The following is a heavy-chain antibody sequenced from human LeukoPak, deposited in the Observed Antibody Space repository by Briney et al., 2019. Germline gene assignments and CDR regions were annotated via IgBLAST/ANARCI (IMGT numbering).Heavy chain of an antibody. Sequence: GESLKISCKGSGYRFTSYWIGWVRPMPGKGLEWMGIIYPGDSDTRYSPSFQGQVTISADKSISTAYLQWSSLKASDTAMYYCARHGSSGSYYGNIRSKKYIDYWGQGTLVTVSS. J-gene: IGHJ4*02. D-gene: IGHD3-10*01. CDR3: ARHGSSGSYYGNIRSKKYIDY. CDR2: IYPGDSDT. V-gene: IGHV5-51*01. CDR1: GYRFTSYW.